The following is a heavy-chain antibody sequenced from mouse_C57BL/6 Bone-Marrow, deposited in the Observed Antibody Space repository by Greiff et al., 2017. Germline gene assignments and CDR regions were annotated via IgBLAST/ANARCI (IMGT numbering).Heavy chain of an antibody. CDR1: GFNIKDDY. CDR3: TTPLITTV. CDR2: IDPENGDT. Sequence: EVKLQESGAELVRPGASVKLSCTASGFNIKDDYMHWVKQRPEQGLEWIGWIDPENGDTEYASKFQGKATITADTSSNTAYLQLSSLTSEDTAVYYCTTPLITTVWGQGTLVTVSA. D-gene: IGHD1-1*01. J-gene: IGHJ3*01. V-gene: IGHV14-4*01.